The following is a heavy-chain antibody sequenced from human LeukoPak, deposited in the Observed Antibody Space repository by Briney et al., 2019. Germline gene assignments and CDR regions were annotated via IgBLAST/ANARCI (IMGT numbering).Heavy chain of an antibody. CDR3: ARHEWYYYESSGYGPLYFDY. J-gene: IGHJ4*02. CDR2: ISAYNGNT. V-gene: IGHV1-18*01. D-gene: IGHD3-22*01. CDR1: GYTFTSYG. Sequence: ASVKVSCKASGYTFTSYGSSWVGQAPGQGLEWMGWISAYNGNTNYAQKLQGRVTMTTDTSTSTAYMELRSLRSDDTAVYYCARHEWYYYESSGYGPLYFDYWGQGTLVTVSS.